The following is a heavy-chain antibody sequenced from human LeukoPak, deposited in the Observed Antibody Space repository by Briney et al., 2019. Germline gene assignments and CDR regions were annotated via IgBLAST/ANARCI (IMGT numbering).Heavy chain of an antibody. CDR3: ARETEYVGMDV. D-gene: IGHD1-14*01. CDR1: GDSVSSNRAA. J-gene: IGHJ6*02. Sequence: SQTLSLTCAISGDSVSSNRAAWNWFRQSSSRGLEWLGRTYYRSKWYNEYAVSVKSRIAVIPDTSKNQFSLQLSSVAPEDTAVYYCARETEYVGMDVWGQGTTVSVYS. V-gene: IGHV6-1*01. CDR2: TYYRSKWYN.